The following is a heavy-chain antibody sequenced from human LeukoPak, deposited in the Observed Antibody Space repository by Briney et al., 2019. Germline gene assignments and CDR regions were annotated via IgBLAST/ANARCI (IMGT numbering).Heavy chain of an antibody. CDR2: MIHSGSS. Sequence: SETLSLTCAVSGGAFSDWSWIRQAPGKGLEWIGEMIHSGSSNYNPTLRSRVTISGDTSKNQFSLKLNSLTAADTAVYYCARGNIVATILGGLHGTTAFDFWGQGILVTVSS. V-gene: IGHV4-34*01. J-gene: IGHJ4*02. CDR3: ARGNIVATILGGLHGTTAFDF. CDR1: GGAFSD. D-gene: IGHD5-12*01.